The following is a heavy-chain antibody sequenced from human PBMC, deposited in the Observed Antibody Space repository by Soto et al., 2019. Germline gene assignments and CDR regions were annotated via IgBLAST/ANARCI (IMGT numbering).Heavy chain of an antibody. CDR3: ARPITIFGGYYFDY. CDR1: GGSISSSSYY. V-gene: IGHV4-39*01. Sequence: SETLSLTCTVSGGSISSSSYYWGWIRQPPGKGLEWIGSIYYSGSTYYNPSLKSRVTISVDTSKNQFSLKLSSVTAADTAVYYCARPITIFGGYYFDYWGQGTLVTVS. J-gene: IGHJ4*02. CDR2: IYYSGST. D-gene: IGHD3-3*01.